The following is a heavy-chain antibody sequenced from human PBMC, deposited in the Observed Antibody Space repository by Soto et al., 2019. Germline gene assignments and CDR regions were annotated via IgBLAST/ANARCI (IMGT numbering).Heavy chain of an antibody. J-gene: IGHJ4*02. V-gene: IGHV5-10-1*01. CDR2: IDPSDSYT. Sequence: ELLKISVKGFWYSFADYEVGWVRKIPGKGLEWMARIDPSDSYTSFAPSFQVHVTISDDKSTRPAYLQWTSLRASGTAMYYCARQERGNLDYWGQGILVTVSS. CDR3: ARQERGNLDY. CDR1: WYSFADYE.